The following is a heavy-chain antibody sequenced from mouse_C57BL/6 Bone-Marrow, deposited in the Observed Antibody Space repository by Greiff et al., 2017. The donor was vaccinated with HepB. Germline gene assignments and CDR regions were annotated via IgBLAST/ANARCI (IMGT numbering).Heavy chain of an antibody. D-gene: IGHD2-2*01. J-gene: IGHJ3*01. CDR1: GYSFTSYY. CDR2: IYPGSGNT. Sequence: QVQLQQSGPELVKPGASVKISCKASGYSFTSYYIHWVKQRPGQGLEWIGWIYPGSGNTKYNEKFKGKATPTADTSSSTAYMQLSSLTSEDSAVYYCARGWLRRSFAYWGQGTLVTVSA. V-gene: IGHV1-66*01. CDR3: ARGWLRRSFAY.